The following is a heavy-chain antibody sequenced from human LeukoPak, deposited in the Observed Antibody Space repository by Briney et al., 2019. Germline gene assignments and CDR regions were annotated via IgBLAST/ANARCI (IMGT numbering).Heavy chain of an antibody. Sequence: ASETLSLTCTVSGYSISSGYYWGWIRQPPGKGLEWIGSIYHSGSTYYNPSLKSRVTISVDTSKNQFSLKLSSVTAADTAVYYCARGRADGDYLYLYYYYYMDVWGKGTTVTISS. CDR1: GYSISSGYY. CDR3: ARGRADGDYLYLYYYYYMDV. D-gene: IGHD4-17*01. V-gene: IGHV4-38-2*02. CDR2: IYHSGST. J-gene: IGHJ6*03.